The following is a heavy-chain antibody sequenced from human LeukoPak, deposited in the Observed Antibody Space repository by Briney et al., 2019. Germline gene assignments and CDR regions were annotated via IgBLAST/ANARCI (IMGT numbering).Heavy chain of an antibody. CDR3: ATVAVAGDLDY. Sequence: ASVKVSCKASDYTFTSYGISWVRQAPGQGLEWMGWISAYNGNTNYAQKLQGRVTMTTDTSTSTAYMELRSLRSDDTAVYYCATVAVAGDLDYWGQGTLVTVSS. D-gene: IGHD6-19*01. CDR2: ISAYNGNT. V-gene: IGHV1-18*01. J-gene: IGHJ4*02. CDR1: DYTFTSYG.